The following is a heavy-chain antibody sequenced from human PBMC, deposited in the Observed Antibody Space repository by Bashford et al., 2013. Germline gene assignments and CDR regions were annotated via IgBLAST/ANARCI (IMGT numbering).Heavy chain of an antibody. CDR1: GASVSSRNSF. Sequence: SETLSLTCTVSGASVSSRNSFWGWIRQSPAKGLEWIGTVIDSGTTYYNPSLKSRLTMFVDTSKNQFSLRLTSVTAADTALYYCAMAESSTWHITTWFDFWGQGTLVTVSS. CDR3: AMAESSTWHITTWFDF. J-gene: IGHJ4*02. CDR2: VIDSGTT. D-gene: IGHD2-2*01. V-gene: IGHV4-39*01.